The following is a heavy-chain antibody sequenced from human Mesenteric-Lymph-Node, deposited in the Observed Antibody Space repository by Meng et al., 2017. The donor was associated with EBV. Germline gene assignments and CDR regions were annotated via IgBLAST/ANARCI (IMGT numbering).Heavy chain of an antibody. D-gene: IGHD3-16*01. CDR3: AALGSFASSIDP. CDR1: GGSFSDYY. Sequence: QVQLQQWGAGLLKPSGTLSLTCAGYGGSFSDYYWTWIRQPPGKGLEWIGEVNHAGTTIYNPSLESRVTISVDTSKNQFSLKLTSVTAADTAVYFCAALGSFASSIDPWGQGTLVTVSS. J-gene: IGHJ5*02. CDR2: VNHAGTT. V-gene: IGHV4-34*01.